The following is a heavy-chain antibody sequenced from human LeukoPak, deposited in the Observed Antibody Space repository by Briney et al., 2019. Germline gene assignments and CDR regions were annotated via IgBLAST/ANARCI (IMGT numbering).Heavy chain of an antibody. J-gene: IGHJ5*02. CDR3: ARRGLEAPSRFDP. D-gene: IGHD3-16*01. CDR2: IYYTGST. V-gene: IGHV4-59*01. CDR1: GGSISSYY. Sequence: PSETLSLTCTVSGGSISSYYWSWIRQPPGKGLEWIGYIYYTGSTNYNPSLKSRVTISVDTSKNQFSLKLSSVTAADTAVYYCARRGLEAPSRFDPWGQGTLVTVSS.